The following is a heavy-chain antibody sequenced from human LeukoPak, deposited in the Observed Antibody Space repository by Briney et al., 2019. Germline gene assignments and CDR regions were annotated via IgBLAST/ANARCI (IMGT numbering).Heavy chain of an antibody. CDR2: MSYDGSTK. J-gene: IGHJ6*04. V-gene: IGHV3-30*04. Sequence: GGSLGLSCAASGFTFSTYTMHWVRQAPGKGLEWVALMSYDGSTKYYADSVRGRFTISRDNSKNTLYLQMNSLRGEDTAVYYCAREVVTSWMDVWGKGTLVTVSS. CDR3: AREVVTSWMDV. D-gene: IGHD2-2*01. CDR1: GFTFSTYT.